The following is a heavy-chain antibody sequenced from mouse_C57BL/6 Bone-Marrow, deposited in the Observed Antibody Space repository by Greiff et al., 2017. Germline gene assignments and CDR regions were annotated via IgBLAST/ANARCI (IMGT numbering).Heavy chain of an antibody. Sequence: EVHLVESGGGLVQPGGSLSLSCAASGFTFTDYYMSWVRQPPGKALEWMGCIRNKANGYTTEYSASVKGRFTISRDNSQSILYLQMNALRAEDSATYYCARDGSGFAYWGQGTLVTVSA. J-gene: IGHJ3*01. CDR1: GFTFTDYY. V-gene: IGHV7-3*01. CDR3: ARDGSGFAY. CDR2: IRNKANGYTT.